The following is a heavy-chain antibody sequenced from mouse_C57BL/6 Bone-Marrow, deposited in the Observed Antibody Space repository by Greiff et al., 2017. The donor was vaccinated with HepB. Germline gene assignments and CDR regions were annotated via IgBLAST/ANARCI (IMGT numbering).Heavy chain of an antibody. CDR1: GFTFSSYA. Sequence: EVQRVESGGGLVKPGGSLKLSCAASGFTFSSYAMSWVRQTPEKRLEWVATISDGGSYTYYPDNVKGRFTISRDNAKNNLYLQMSHLKSEDTAMYYCARDYLGAYWGQGTLVTVSA. V-gene: IGHV5-4*01. J-gene: IGHJ3*01. CDR2: ISDGGSYT. CDR3: ARDYLGAY. D-gene: IGHD1-1*01.